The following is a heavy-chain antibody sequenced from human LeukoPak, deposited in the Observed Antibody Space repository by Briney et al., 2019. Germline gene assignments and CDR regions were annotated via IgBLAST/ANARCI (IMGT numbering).Heavy chain of an antibody. CDR2: ITISGHTK. Sequence: GGSLRLSCAASGFYLSTYEMNWVRQAPGKGLEWIADITISGHTKNYADSVKGRFTISRDNARTSLYLQMNSLRVEDTGVYYCARGDPHADLWGQGTLVTVSS. J-gene: IGHJ5*02. V-gene: IGHV3-48*03. CDR3: ARGDPHADL. CDR1: GFYLSTYE.